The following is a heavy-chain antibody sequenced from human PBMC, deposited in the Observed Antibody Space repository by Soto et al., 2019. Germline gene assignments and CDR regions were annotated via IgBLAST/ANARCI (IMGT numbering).Heavy chain of an antibody. J-gene: IGHJ4*02. V-gene: IGHV3-23*01. CDR1: GFTFSGYA. CDR3: AKTFYMDIVATNSFDY. Sequence: EVQLLESGGGLVQPGGSLRLSCAASGFTFSGYAMSWVRQAPGKGLEWVSTISGSGGSTHYADSVKGRFTISRDNSKNTLYVQMNSLRVEDTAVYYCAKTFYMDIVATNSFDYWGQGTLVTVSS. CDR2: ISGSGGST. D-gene: IGHD5-12*01.